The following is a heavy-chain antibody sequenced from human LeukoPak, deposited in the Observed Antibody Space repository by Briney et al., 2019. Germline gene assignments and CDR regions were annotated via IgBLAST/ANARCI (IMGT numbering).Heavy chain of an antibody. D-gene: IGHD2-2*02. CDR3: AREIVVVPVAISWFDP. Sequence: ASVKVSCKASGYTFTGYYMHWVRQAPGQGLEWMGWINPNSGGTNYAQKFQGRVTMTRDTSISTAYMELSRLRSDDTAVYYCAREIVVVPVAISWFDPWGQGTLVTVSS. J-gene: IGHJ5*02. V-gene: IGHV1-2*02. CDR2: INPNSGGT. CDR1: GYTFTGYY.